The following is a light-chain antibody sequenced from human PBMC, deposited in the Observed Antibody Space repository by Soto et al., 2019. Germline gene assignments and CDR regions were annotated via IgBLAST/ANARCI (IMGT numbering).Light chain of an antibody. Sequence: TQMTHSPVTLSVSPWYTSTITFRASQRVSNHLAWYQQRPGKAPRLLIYAASTRDSGIPARFSGSGSETEFTLTIRSLQSEDSATYYCHQYNTWPWTFGQGTKVDIK. J-gene: IGKJ1*01. CDR2: AAS. CDR3: HQYNTWPWT. CDR1: QRVSNH. V-gene: IGKV3-15*01.